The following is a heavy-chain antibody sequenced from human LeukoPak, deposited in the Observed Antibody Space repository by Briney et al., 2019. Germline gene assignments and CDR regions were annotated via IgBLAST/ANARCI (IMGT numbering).Heavy chain of an antibody. J-gene: IGHJ5*02. CDR2: INPNSGGT. V-gene: IGHV1-2*02. Sequence: ASVKVSCKASGYTFTGYYMHWVRLAPGQGLEWMGWINPNSGGTNYAQKFQGRVTMTRDTSISTAYMELSRLRSDDTAVYYCARDRRVSNRFDPWGQGTLVTVSS. CDR3: ARDRRVSNRFDP. CDR1: GYTFTGYY.